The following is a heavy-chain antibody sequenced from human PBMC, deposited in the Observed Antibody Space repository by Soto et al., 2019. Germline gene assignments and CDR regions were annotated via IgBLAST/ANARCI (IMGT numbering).Heavy chain of an antibody. Sequence: SETLALTCTVSGGCISSGGYYWSWIRQHPGKGLEWIGYIYYSGSTYYNPSLKSRVTISVDTSKNQFSLKLSSVTAADTAVYYCARDLVTASAYFDYWGQGTLVTVS. J-gene: IGHJ4*02. CDR3: ARDLVTASAYFDY. CDR1: GGCISSGGYY. D-gene: IGHD1-26*01. CDR2: IYYSGST. V-gene: IGHV4-31*03.